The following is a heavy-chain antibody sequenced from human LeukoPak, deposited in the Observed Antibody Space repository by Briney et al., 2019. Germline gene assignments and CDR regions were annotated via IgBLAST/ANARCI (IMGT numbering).Heavy chain of an antibody. CDR2: IYYSGST. J-gene: IGHJ4*02. CDR3: ARVTGYMIEDYFDY. Sequence: SETLSLTCTVSGGSISTSSYYWGWIRQPPGKGLEWIGNIYYSGSTYYNPSLKSRVTISVDTSKNQFSLKLRSVTAADTAVYYCARVTGYMIEDYFDYWGQGTLVTVSS. D-gene: IGHD3-22*01. V-gene: IGHV4-39*07. CDR1: GGSISTSSYY.